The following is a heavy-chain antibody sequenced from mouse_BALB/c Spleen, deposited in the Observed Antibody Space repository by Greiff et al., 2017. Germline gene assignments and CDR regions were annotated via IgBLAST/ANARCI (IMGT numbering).Heavy chain of an antibody. CDR1: GFTFTDYY. CDR2: IRNKANGYTT. J-gene: IGHJ1*01. Sequence: EVKLMESGGGLVQPGGSLRLSCATSGFTFTDYYMSWVRQPPGKALEWLGLIRNKANGYTTEYSASVKGRFTISRDNSQSILYLQMNTLRAEDSATYYCARLAPDWYLDVWGEGTTVTVSS. CDR3: ARLAPDWYLDV. V-gene: IGHV7-3*02.